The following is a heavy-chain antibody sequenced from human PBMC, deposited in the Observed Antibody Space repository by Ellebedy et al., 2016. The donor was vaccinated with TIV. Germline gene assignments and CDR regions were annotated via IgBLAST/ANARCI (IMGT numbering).Heavy chain of an antibody. V-gene: IGHV4-34*01. Sequence: SETLSLTCAVYGGSFSGYYWSWIRRPPGKGLEWIGEINHSGSTNYNPSLKSRVTISVDTSKNQFSLKLSSVTAADTAVYYCAIRGSGWYGGDYWGQGTLVTVSS. J-gene: IGHJ4*02. CDR1: GGSFSGYY. CDR2: INHSGST. CDR3: AIRGSGWYGGDY. D-gene: IGHD6-19*01.